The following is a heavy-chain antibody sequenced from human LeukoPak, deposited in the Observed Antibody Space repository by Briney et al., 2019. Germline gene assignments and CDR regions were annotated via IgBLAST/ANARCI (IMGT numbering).Heavy chain of an antibody. V-gene: IGHV3-48*03. J-gene: IGHJ6*03. D-gene: IGHD6-13*01. CDR2: ISSSGSTI. Sequence: GGSLRLSCAASGFTFSSYAMHWVRQAPGKGLEWVSYISSSGSTIYYADSVKGRFTISRDNAKNSVYLQMTSLRAEDTALYYCAKDATAVPGTVYMDVWGKGTTVTISS. CDR1: GFTFSSYA. CDR3: AKDATAVPGTVYMDV.